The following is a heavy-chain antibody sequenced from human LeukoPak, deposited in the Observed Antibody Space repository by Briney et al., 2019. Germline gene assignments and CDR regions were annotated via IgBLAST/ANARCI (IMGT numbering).Heavy chain of an antibody. Sequence: SETLSLTCTVSGGSISSSSYYWGWIRQPPGKGLEWIGSIYYSGSTYYNPSLKSRVTISVDTSKNQFSLKLSSVTAADTAVYYCASNAGIYDSSGYYFDWGQGTLVTVSP. CDR1: GGSISSSSYY. J-gene: IGHJ4*02. CDR3: ASNAGIYDSSGYYFD. CDR2: IYYSGST. V-gene: IGHV4-39*07. D-gene: IGHD3-22*01.